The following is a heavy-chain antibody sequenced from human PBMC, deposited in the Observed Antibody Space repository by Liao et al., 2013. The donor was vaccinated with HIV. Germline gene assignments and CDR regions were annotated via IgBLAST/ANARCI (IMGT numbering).Heavy chain of an antibody. V-gene: IGHV4-59*12. CDR1: GDSIINYY. D-gene: IGHD4/OR15-4a*01. CDR2: IYHTGSS. J-gene: IGHJ4*02. CDR3: ARGTVGANDNYFEY. Sequence: QVQLQESGPGLVKPSETLSLTCTVSGDSIINYYWSWIRQPPGKRLEWVGYIYHTGSSSYSPSLKSRVTISVDMSKNQFSLNLTSVTAADTAVYYCARGTVGANDNYFEYWGQGALVTVSS.